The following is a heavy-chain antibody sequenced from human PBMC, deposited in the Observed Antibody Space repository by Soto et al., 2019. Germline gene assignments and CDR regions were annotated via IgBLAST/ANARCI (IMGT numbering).Heavy chain of an antibody. V-gene: IGHV4-31*03. Sequence: SETLSLTCTVSGGAISSGGYYWSWIRQHPWKGLEWIGYIYYSGSTYYNPSLKSRVTISVDTSKNQFSLKLSSVTAADTAVYYCARVSSGWYVDYWGQGTLVTVS. CDR3: ARVSSGWYVDY. CDR1: GGAISSGGYY. CDR2: IYYSGST. J-gene: IGHJ4*02. D-gene: IGHD6-19*01.